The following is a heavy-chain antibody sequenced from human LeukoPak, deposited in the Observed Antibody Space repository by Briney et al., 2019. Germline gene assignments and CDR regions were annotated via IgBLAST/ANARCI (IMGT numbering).Heavy chain of an antibody. CDR3: ALEYSSSNDAFDI. V-gene: IGHV3-30*03. J-gene: IGHJ3*02. D-gene: IGHD6-6*01. Sequence: GGSLRLSCAASGFTFSSYGMDWVRQAPGKGLEWVAVISYDGSNKYYADSVKGRFTISRDNSKNTLYLQMNSLRAEDTAVYYCALEYSSSNDAFDIWGQGTMVTVSS. CDR2: ISYDGSNK. CDR1: GFTFSSYG.